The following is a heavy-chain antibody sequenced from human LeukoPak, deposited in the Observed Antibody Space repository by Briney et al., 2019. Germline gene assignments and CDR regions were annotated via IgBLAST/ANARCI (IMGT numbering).Heavy chain of an antibody. D-gene: IGHD6-25*01. CDR2: IYWDDDK. Sequence: SGPTLVNPTQTLTLTCTFSGFSLSTSGVGVGWIRQPPGKALEWLALIYWDDDKRYSPSLKNRLTLTRDTSKNQLVLPLTNMEPVDTGKYYCAERDQRRGSDYWGQGTLVTVSS. CDR3: AERDQRRGSDY. V-gene: IGHV2-5*02. J-gene: IGHJ4*02. CDR1: GFSLSTSGVG.